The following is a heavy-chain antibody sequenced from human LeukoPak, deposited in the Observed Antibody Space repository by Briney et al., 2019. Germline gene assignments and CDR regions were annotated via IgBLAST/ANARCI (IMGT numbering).Heavy chain of an antibody. Sequence: PSETLSLTCAVYGGSFSGYYWSWIRQPPGKGLEWIGEINHSGSTNYNPSLKSRVTISVDTSKNQLSLKLSSVTAADTAVYYCAGTSYYYYYGMDVWGQGTTVTVSS. CDR1: GGSFSGYY. V-gene: IGHV4-34*01. D-gene: IGHD1-26*01. CDR3: AGTSYYYYYGMDV. CDR2: INHSGST. J-gene: IGHJ6*02.